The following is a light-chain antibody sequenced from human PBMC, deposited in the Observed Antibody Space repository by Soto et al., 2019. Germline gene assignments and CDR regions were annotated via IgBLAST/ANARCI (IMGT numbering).Light chain of an antibody. CDR2: EVS. Sequence: QSALTQPASVSGSPGQSITISCTGTSSDVGAYNYVSWYQQHPGKAPKLMIFEVSNRASGASIRFSGSKSGNTASLTISGLQAEDEADYYCSSYTTSTTIEIGGGTKVTVL. CDR3: SSYTTSTTIE. V-gene: IGLV2-14*01. CDR1: SSDVGAYNY. J-gene: IGLJ2*01.